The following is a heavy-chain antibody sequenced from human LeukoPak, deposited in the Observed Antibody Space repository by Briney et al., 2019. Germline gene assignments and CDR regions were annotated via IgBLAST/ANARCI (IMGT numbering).Heavy chain of an antibody. D-gene: IGHD6-6*01. V-gene: IGHV1-69*05. J-gene: IGHJ4*02. CDR1: GGTFSSYA. CDR2: IIPIFGTA. CDR3: ARAGVRAARPPGFPFDY. Sequence: SVKVSCKASGGTFSSYAIGWVRQAPGQGLEWMGGIIPIFGTANYAQKFQGRVTITTDESTSTAYMELSSLRSEDTAVYYCARAGVRAARPPGFPFDYWGQGTLVTVSS.